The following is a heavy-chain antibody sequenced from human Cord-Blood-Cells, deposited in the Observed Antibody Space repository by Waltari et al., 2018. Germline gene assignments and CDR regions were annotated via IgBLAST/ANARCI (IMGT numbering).Heavy chain of an antibody. Sequence: EVQLVESGGGLVKPGGSLRLSCAAPGFTFRTYRMDWVRQAPGKGLEWVSSISSSRSYIYYADSVKGRFTISRDNAKNSLYLQMNSLRAEDTAVYYCARDGRVTTDYWGQGTLVTVSS. V-gene: IGHV3-21*01. CDR3: ARDGRVTTDY. J-gene: IGHJ4*02. CDR1: GFTFRTYR. CDR2: ISSSRSYI. D-gene: IGHD4-17*01.